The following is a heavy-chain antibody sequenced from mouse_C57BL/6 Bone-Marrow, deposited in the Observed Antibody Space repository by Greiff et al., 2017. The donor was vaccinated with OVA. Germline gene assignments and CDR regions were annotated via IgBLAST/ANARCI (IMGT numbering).Heavy chain of an antibody. CDR3: AGRRYGSYGGWYVDV. CDR2: ISSGSSTI. D-gene: IGHD2-10*02. CDR1: GFTFSDYG. J-gene: IGHJ1*03. V-gene: IGHV5-17*01. Sequence: EVKLMESGGGLVKPGGSLKLSCAASGFTFSDYGMHWVRQAPEKGLEWVAYISSGSSTIYYADTVKGRFTISRDNAKNTLFLQMTSLRSEDTAMYYCAGRRYGSYGGWYVDVWGTGTTVTVSS.